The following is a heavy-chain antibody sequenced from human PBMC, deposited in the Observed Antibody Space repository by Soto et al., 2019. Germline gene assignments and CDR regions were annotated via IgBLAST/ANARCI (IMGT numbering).Heavy chain of an antibody. CDR2: INHSGST. Sequence: SETLSLTCAVYGGSFSGYYWSWIRQPPGKGLEWIGEINHSGSTNYNPSLKSRVTISVDTSKNQFSLKLSSVTAADTAVYYCARVQRAAGTGYYYYYYGMDVWGQGTTVTVSS. CDR3: ARVQRAAGTGYYYYYYGMDV. J-gene: IGHJ6*02. D-gene: IGHD6-13*01. CDR1: GGSFSGYY. V-gene: IGHV4-34*01.